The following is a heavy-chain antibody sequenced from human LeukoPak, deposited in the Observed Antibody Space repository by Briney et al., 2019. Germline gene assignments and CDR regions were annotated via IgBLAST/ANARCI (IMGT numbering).Heavy chain of an antibody. CDR2: ISYDGSNK. Sequence: GRSLRLSCAASGLSLNSYAIHWVRQAPGKGLEWVTAISYDGSNKHYADSVRGRFTISRDNSKNTLYLQMNSLRSDDTAVYYCAQGGSEIYYFYHGMDVWGRGTTVTVSS. CDR1: GLSLNSYA. CDR3: AQGGSEIYYFYHGMDV. J-gene: IGHJ6*02. D-gene: IGHD3-10*01. V-gene: IGHV3-30*03.